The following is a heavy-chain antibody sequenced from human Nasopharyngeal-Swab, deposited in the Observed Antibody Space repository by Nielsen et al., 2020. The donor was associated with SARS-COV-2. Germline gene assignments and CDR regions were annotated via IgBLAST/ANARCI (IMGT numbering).Heavy chain of an antibody. J-gene: IGHJ3*02. D-gene: IGHD2-15*01. CDR3: DRVVVVAATRLAFDI. Sequence: RQAPGKGLEWIGYIYYNGSTYYNPSLKSRVTISVDTSKNQFSLKLSSVTAADTAVYYCDRVVVVAATRLAFDIWGQGTMVTVSS. V-gene: IGHV4-30-4*01. CDR2: IYYNGST.